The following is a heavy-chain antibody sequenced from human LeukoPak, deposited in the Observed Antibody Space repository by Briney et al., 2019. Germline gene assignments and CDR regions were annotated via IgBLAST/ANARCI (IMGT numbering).Heavy chain of an antibody. CDR1: GGTFSIYA. V-gene: IGHV1-69*06. D-gene: IGHD2-2*01. Sequence: ASVKVSCKASGGTFSIYAISWVRQAPGQGLEWMGGIIPIFGTANYSQKFQVRVTITASKSTSTAYMELSSLRSEDTAVYYCAREPYCSSTSCDELWGQGTLVTVSS. CDR2: IIPIFGTA. CDR3: AREPYCSSTSCDEL. J-gene: IGHJ4*02.